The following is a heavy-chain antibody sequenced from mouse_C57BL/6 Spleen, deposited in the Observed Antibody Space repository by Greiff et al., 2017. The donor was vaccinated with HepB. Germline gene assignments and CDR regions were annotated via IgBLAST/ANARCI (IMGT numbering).Heavy chain of an antibody. Sequence: QVQLKQSGAELVMPGASVKLSCKASGYTFTSYWMHWVKQRPGQGLEWIGEIDPSDSYTNYNQKFKGKSTLTVDKSSSTAYMQLSSLTSEDSAVYYCAKGYYSNLYYAMDYWGQGTSVTVSS. D-gene: IGHD2-5*01. CDR1: GYTFTSYW. J-gene: IGHJ4*01. CDR3: AKGYYSNLYYAMDY. V-gene: IGHV1-69*01. CDR2: IDPSDSYT.